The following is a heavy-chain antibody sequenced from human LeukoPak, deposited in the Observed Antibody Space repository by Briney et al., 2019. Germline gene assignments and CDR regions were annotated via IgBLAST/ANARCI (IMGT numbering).Heavy chain of an antibody. CDR3: ARDHDYAIDY. V-gene: IGHV3-48*03. Sequence: PGGSLRLSCAASGFTFSSYEMNWVRQAPGKGLEWVSYISSSGSTIYYAGSVKGRFTISRDNAKNSLYLQMNSLRAEDTAVYYCARDHDYAIDYWGQGTLVTVSS. D-gene: IGHD2-2*01. J-gene: IGHJ4*02. CDR1: GFTFSSYE. CDR2: ISSSGSTI.